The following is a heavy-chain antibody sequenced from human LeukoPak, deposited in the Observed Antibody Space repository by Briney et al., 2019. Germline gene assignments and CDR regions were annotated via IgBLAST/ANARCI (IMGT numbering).Heavy chain of an antibody. Sequence: ASVKVSCKTSGYTFTDYYIHWVRQAPGQGLESMGWINPKIGGTNYAPRFQGRVSMTSDTSITTAYMQLRRVTSDDTAVYYCARDSSRRPQKYDIATSFSTENWGQGTLVAVSS. V-gene: IGHV1-2*02. J-gene: IGHJ4*02. CDR2: INPKIGGT. CDR1: GYTFTDYY. CDR3: ARDSSRRPQKYDIATSFSTEN. D-gene: IGHD3-9*01.